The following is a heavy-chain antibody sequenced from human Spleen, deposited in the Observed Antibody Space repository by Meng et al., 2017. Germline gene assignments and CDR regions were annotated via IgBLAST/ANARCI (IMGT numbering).Heavy chain of an antibody. CDR1: GDSVSGNSVA. CDR3: ARDDNWFDP. Sequence: QVQLQQTRPGLVRHSQTPSLTCAISGDSVSGNSVAWNWIRQSPSRGLEWLGRTYYRSKWYNDYAVSMKGRITINPDTSKNQFSLQLNSVTPEDTAVYYCARDDNWFDPWGQGTLVTVSS. J-gene: IGHJ5*02. V-gene: IGHV6-1*01. CDR2: TYYRSKWYN.